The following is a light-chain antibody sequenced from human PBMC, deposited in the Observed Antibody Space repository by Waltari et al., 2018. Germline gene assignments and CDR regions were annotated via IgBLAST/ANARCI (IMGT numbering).Light chain of an antibody. CDR2: KAS. V-gene: IGKV1-5*03. J-gene: IGKJ4*01. Sequence: DVQLTHSPSTLSASVGDRVTITCRAGESVKNNLAWYQHQPGKAPKVLVHKASRLESWVPSRFSGSGYGTEFTLTISSLEPDDFATYYCHQYNTLPLTFGGGTKVEIK. CDR3: HQYNTLPLT. CDR1: ESVKNN.